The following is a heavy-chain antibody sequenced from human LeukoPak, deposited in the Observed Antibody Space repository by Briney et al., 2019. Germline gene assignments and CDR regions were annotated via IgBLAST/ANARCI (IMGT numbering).Heavy chain of an antibody. J-gene: IGHJ4*02. V-gene: IGHV3-74*01. CDR1: GFTFSSYL. Sequence: GGSLRLSGAASGFTFSSYLMHWVRQAPGKGLVWVSRINSDGSSTSYADSVEGRFTISRDNAKNTLYLQMNSLRAEDTAVYYCTRGTVVTPRPFDYWGQGNLVTVSS. CDR3: TRGTVVTPRPFDY. D-gene: IGHD4-23*01. CDR2: INSDGSST.